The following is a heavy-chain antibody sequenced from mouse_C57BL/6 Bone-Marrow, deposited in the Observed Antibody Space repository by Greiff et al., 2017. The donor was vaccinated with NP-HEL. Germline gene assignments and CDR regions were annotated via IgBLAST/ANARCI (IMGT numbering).Heavy chain of an antibody. Sequence: VQLKESGGGLVKPGGSLKLSCAASGFTFSSYAMSWVRQTPEKRLEWVATISDGGSYTYYPDNVKGRFTISRDNAKNNLYLQMSHLKSEDTAMYYCAREGGYDGYGYFDVWGTGTTVTVSS. J-gene: IGHJ1*03. CDR3: AREGGYDGYGYFDV. D-gene: IGHD2-3*01. CDR1: GFTFSSYA. V-gene: IGHV5-4*01. CDR2: ISDGGSYT.